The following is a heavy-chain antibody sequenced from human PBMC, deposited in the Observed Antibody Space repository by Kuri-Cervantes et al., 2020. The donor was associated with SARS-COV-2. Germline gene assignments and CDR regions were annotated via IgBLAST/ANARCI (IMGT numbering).Heavy chain of an antibody. J-gene: IGHJ6*02. D-gene: IGHD2-2*02. CDR3: ARRYCSSTSCYTDYGMDV. CDR2: IYYSGST. CDR1: SGSISSYY. Sequence: SETLSLTCTVSSGSISSYYWSWIRQPPGKGLEWIGYIYYSGSTNYNSSLKSRVTISVDTSQNQFSLKLSSVTAADAAVYYCARRYCSSTSCYTDYGMDVWGQGTTVTVSS. V-gene: IGHV4-59*01.